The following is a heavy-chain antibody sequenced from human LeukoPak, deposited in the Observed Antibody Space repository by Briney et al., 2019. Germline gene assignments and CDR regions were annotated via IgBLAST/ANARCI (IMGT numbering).Heavy chain of an antibody. CDR2: INWNGGST. J-gene: IGHJ3*02. Sequence: GGSVRLSCAASGFTFDDYGMSWVRQAPGKGLEWVSGINWNGGSTGYADSVKGRFTISRDNAKNSLYLQMNSLRAEDTAVYYCARERLNGPFDAFDIWGQGTVVSVFS. CDR3: ARERLNGPFDAFDI. V-gene: IGHV3-20*04. D-gene: IGHD2-8*01. CDR1: GFTFDDYG.